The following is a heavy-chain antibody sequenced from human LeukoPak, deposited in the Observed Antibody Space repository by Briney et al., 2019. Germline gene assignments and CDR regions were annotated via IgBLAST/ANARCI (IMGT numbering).Heavy chain of an antibody. J-gene: IGHJ4*02. D-gene: IGHD5-18*01. CDR3: ARGLGGYSDALGY. V-gene: IGHV4-34*01. CDR1: GGSFSDYY. CDR2: INHSGST. Sequence: SETLSLTCAVYGGSFSDYYWSWIRQPPGKRLEWIGEINHSGSTNYNPSLKSRVTISVDTSKNQFSLKLSSVTAADTAMYYCARGLGGYSDALGYWGQGTLVTVSS.